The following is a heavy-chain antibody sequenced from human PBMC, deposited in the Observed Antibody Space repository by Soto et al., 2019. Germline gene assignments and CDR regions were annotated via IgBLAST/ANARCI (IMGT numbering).Heavy chain of an antibody. CDR1: GFTFDDYA. CDR2: ISWNSGSI. J-gene: IGHJ4*02. D-gene: IGHD6-6*01. Sequence: GGSLRLSCAASGFTFDDYAMHWVRQAPGKGLEWVSGISWNSGSIGYADSVKGRFTISRDNAKNSLYLQMNSLRAEDTALYYCAKDVSYSSSYYFDYWGQGTLVTVSS. CDR3: AKDVSYSSSYYFDY. V-gene: IGHV3-9*01.